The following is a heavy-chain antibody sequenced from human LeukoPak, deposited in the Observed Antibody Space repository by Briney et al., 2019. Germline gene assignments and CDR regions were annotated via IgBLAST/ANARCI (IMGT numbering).Heavy chain of an antibody. CDR1: GFTFSSYA. CDR2: ISFDGSIE. V-gene: IGHV3-30*18. Sequence: GGSLRLSCAASGFTFSSYAMSWVRQTPGKGLEWVALISFDGSIEYYVDSVKGRFTISRDNSKNTLFLQMNSLGPEDTAVYYCAKDSDIAVAGSDDALDVWGQGTMVTVSS. D-gene: IGHD6-19*01. J-gene: IGHJ3*01. CDR3: AKDSDIAVAGSDDALDV.